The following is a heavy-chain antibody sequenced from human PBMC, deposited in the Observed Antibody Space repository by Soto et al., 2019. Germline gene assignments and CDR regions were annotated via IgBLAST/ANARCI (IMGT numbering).Heavy chain of an antibody. Sequence: SVKVSCKASGGTFSSYAISWVRQAPGQGLEWMGGIIPIFGTANYAQKFQGRVTITADESTSTAYMELSSLRSEDTAVYYCARVPEMATITAYYYYGMDVGGQGTTVTVSS. D-gene: IGHD5-12*01. CDR1: GGTFSSYA. V-gene: IGHV1-69*13. J-gene: IGHJ6*02. CDR2: IIPIFGTA. CDR3: ARVPEMATITAYYYYGMDV.